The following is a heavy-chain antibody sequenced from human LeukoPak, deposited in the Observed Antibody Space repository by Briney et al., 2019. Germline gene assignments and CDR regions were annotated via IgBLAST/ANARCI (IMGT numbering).Heavy chain of an antibody. Sequence: SETLSLTCTVSGGSISSYSWSWIRQPAGKGLEWIGHIYTSGSTNYNPSLKSRVTMSVDTSKNQFSLKVTSVTAADTAVCYCARDSRATSRYSTAERWVTWGQGTLVTVSS. CDR1: GGSISSYS. J-gene: IGHJ5*02. D-gene: IGHD1-26*01. CDR3: ARDSRATSRYSTAERWVT. CDR2: IYTSGST. V-gene: IGHV4-4*07.